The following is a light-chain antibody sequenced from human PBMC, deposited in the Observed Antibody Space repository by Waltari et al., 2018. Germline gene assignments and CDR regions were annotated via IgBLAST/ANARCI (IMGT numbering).Light chain of an antibody. J-gene: IGKJ4*01. CDR2: DAS. CDR1: QSVSSY. CDR3: QQRSHWPT. V-gene: IGKV3-11*01. Sequence: EIVLTQSPATLSLSPGERATLSCRASQSVSSYLAWYHQKPGLAPRLLIYDASNRATGIPARFRGSGSGTDLTLTISSLEPEDFAVYYCQQRSHWPTFGGGTKVEIK.